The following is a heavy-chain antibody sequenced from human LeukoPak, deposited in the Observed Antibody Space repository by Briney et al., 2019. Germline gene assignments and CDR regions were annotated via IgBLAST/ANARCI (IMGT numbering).Heavy chain of an antibody. Sequence: GGSLRLSCEASGFTFSSYWMSWVRQAPGKGLEWVANIKQDGSEKYYVDSVKGRFTISRDNAKNSLYLQMNSLRAEDTAVYYCARVDIVVVVAALGWFDPWGQGTLVTVSS. CDR2: IKQDGSEK. CDR1: GFTFSSYW. CDR3: ARVDIVVVVAALGWFDP. J-gene: IGHJ5*02. V-gene: IGHV3-7*03. D-gene: IGHD2-15*01.